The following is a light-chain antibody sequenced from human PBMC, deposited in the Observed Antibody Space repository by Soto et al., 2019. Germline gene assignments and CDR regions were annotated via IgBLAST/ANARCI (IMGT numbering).Light chain of an antibody. CDR3: AAWDDGMRAWV. V-gene: IGLV1-44*01. CDR1: YSNIGGNS. CDR2: ADY. J-gene: IGLJ3*02. Sequence: QAVVTQSPSASATPGQRVTISCSGSYSNIGGNSVNWYQQLPRSAPKLLIYADYQRPSGVPDRFSGSKSGTSASLAISGLQAEDEADCYCAAWDDGMRAWVFGGGTQLTVL.